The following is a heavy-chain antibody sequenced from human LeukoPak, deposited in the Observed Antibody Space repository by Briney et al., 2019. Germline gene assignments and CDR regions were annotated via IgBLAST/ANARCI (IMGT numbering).Heavy chain of an antibody. J-gene: IGHJ6*02. Sequence: ASVEVSCKASGYTFTGYYMHWVRQAPGQGLEWMGWINPNSGGTNYAQKFQGRVTMTRDTSISTAYMELSRLRSDDTAVYYCARERRIYGDYGTYYYGMDVWGQGTTVTVSS. D-gene: IGHD4-17*01. CDR2: INPNSGGT. V-gene: IGHV1-2*02. CDR3: ARERRIYGDYGTYYYGMDV. CDR1: GYTFTGYY.